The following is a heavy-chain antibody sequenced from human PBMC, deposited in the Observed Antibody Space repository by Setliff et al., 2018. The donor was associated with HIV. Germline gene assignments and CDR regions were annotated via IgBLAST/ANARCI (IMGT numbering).Heavy chain of an antibody. CDR3: ASGDGDNAFDFDY. Sequence: SETLSLTCTVTGGSTSSYYWSWIRQLPGKGLEWIGYIYYSGSTNYNPSLKSRVTISVDTSKNQFSLKLSSVTAADTAVYYCASGDGDNAFDFDYWGQGTLVTVSS. V-gene: IGHV4-59*01. CDR1: GGSTSSYY. J-gene: IGHJ4*02. D-gene: IGHD3-3*02. CDR2: IYYSGST.